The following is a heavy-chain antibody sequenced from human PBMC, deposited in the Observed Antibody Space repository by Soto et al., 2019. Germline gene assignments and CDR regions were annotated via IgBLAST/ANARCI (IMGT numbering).Heavy chain of an antibody. V-gene: IGHV3-48*02. CDR3: ARATYYYDRSGYAADY. CDR2: ISSSSSTI. D-gene: IGHD3-22*01. Sequence: EVQLVESGGGLVQPGGSLRLSCAASGFTFSSYSMNWVRQAPGKGLEWVSYISSSSSTIYYADSVKGRFTISRDNAKNSLYLQMNSLRDEDTAVYYCARATYYYDRSGYAADYWGQGTLVTVSS. CDR1: GFTFSSYS. J-gene: IGHJ4*02.